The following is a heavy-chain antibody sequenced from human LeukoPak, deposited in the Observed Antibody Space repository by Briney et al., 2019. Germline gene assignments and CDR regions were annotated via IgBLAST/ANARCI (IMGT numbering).Heavy chain of an antibody. CDR1: GYTFTSYY. CDR2: INTNTGNP. J-gene: IGHJ4*02. D-gene: IGHD4-11*01. V-gene: IGHV7-4-1*02. CDR3: ARESNYVEEFDY. Sequence: ASVKVSCKASGYTFTSYYMHWVRQAPGQGLEWMGWINTNTGNPTYAQGFTGRFVFSLDTSVSTAYLQISSLKAEDTAVYYCARESNYVEEFDYWAREPWSPSPQ.